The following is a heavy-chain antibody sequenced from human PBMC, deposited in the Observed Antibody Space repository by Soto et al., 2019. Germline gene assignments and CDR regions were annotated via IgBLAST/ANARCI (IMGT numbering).Heavy chain of an antibody. V-gene: IGHV4-61*01. Sequence: SETLSLTCTVSGGSVSSVSHYWSWFRHPPGKGLEWIGYIYYSGMTTYNPSLKSRVTISIDTSKNQFSLNLTSLTAADTAVYYCARTDRYQLSSFSDYRGQGTLVTVPQ. J-gene: IGHJ4*02. CDR1: GGSVSSVSHY. CDR2: IYYSGMT. CDR3: ARTDRYQLSSFSDY. D-gene: IGHD2-2*01.